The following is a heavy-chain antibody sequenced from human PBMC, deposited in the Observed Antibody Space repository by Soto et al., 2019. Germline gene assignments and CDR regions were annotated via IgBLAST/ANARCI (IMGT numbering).Heavy chain of an antibody. CDR2: IIPILGIA. CDR3: ARAELDYYYYYMDV. V-gene: IGHV1-69*02. CDR1: GGTFSSYS. J-gene: IGHJ6*03. Sequence: GASVKVSCKASGGTFSSYSISWVRQAPGQGLEWMGRIIPILGIANYAQKFQGRVTITADKSTSTAYMELSSLRSEDTAVYYCARAELDYYYYYMDVWGKGTTVTVSS. D-gene: IGHD3-10*01.